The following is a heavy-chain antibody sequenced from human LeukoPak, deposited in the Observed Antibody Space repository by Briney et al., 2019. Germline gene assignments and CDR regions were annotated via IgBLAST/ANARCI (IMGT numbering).Heavy chain of an antibody. CDR2: ISAYNGNT. CDR1: GYTFTSYG. Sequence: ASVKVSCKASGYTFTSYGISWVRQAPGQGLEWMGWISAYNGNTNYAQKLQGRVTMTTDTSTSTAYMEPRSLRSDDTAMYYCARRYYDSSGYYYFDYWGQGTLVTVSS. J-gene: IGHJ4*02. D-gene: IGHD3-22*01. V-gene: IGHV1-18*01. CDR3: ARRYYDSSGYYYFDY.